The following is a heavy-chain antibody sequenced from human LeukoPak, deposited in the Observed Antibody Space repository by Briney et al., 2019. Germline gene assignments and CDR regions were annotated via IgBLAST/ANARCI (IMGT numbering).Heavy chain of an antibody. V-gene: IGHV1-69*13. CDR2: IIPIFGTA. CDR1: GGTFSSYA. J-gene: IGHJ6*02. CDR3: ARQTPPYCSSTSCPSVTGDYYGTDV. D-gene: IGHD2-2*01. Sequence: PWASVKVSCKASGGTFSSYAISWVRQAPGQGLEWMGGIIPIFGTANYAQKFQGRVTITADESTSTAYMELSSLGSEDTAVYYCARQTPPYCSSTSCPSVTGDYYGTDVWGQGTTVTVSS.